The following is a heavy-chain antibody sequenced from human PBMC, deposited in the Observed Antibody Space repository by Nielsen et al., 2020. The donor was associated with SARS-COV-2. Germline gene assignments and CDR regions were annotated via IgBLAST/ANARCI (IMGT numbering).Heavy chain of an antibody. CDR1: GFTFSGSS. V-gene: IGHV3-73*01. CDR2: IRSKANIYAT. CDR3: TRVNPISGSWFDAFYI. D-gene: IGHD6-13*01. Sequence: GESLKISCAASGFTFSGSSMHWVRQASGKGLEWIGRIRSKANIYATAYAASVKGRFTISRDDSKNTAYLQMNSLRTEDTAIYYCTRVNPISGSWFDAFYIWGQGTMVTVSS. J-gene: IGHJ3*02.